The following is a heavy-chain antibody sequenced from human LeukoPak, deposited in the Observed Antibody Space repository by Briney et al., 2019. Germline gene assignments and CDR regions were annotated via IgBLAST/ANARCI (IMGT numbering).Heavy chain of an antibody. V-gene: IGHV3-15*05. J-gene: IGHJ4*02. Sequence: GGSLRLSCAASGFTFNNAWMTWVRQAPGKGLEWVGRIKSKSDGETTNYAAPVKGRFTISRDDSANTLFLQMNSLTTGDTAVYYCTTTKRVGNCNGGGCFDFWGQGTLVTVSS. CDR1: GFTFNNAW. CDR2: IKSKSDGETT. CDR3: TTTKRVGNCNGGGCFDF. D-gene: IGHD2-8*02.